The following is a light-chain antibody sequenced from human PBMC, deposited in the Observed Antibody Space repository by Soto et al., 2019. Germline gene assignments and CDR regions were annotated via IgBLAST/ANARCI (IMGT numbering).Light chain of an antibody. CDR2: DVS. V-gene: IGLV2-14*03. CDR1: SSDVGGYNY. J-gene: IGLJ1*01. CDR3: RSYTTSNTRQMV. Sequence: QSVLTQPASVSGSPGQSITISCTGTSSDVGGYNYVSWYQHHPGKAPKLMIFDVSNRPSGVSNRFSGSQAGNTASLPSSGVHHEGEADYYCRSYTTSNTRQMVFGTGPKVTVL.